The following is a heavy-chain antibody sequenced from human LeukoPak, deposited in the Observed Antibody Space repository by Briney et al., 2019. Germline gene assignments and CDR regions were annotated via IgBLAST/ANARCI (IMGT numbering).Heavy chain of an antibody. CDR2: IKQDGSEK. V-gene: IGHV3-7*01. CDR3: ARVEYYSSDY. Sequence: PGGSLRLSCAAPGFTFSSYWMNWVRQAPGKGLEWVANIKQDGSEKYYVDSVKGRFTISRDNAKNSLYLQMNSLRAEDTAVYYCARVEYYSSDYWGQGTLVTVSS. CDR1: GFTFSSYW. D-gene: IGHD2/OR15-2a*01. J-gene: IGHJ4*02.